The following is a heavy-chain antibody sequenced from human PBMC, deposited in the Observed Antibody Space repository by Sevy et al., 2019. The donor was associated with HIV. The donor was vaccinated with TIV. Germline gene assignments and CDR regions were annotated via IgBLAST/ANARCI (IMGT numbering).Heavy chain of an antibody. D-gene: IGHD5-18*01. Sequence: SETLSLTCTVSGGSISSSSYYWDWIRQPPGKGLEWIGSIYYSGSTYYNPSLKSRVTISVDTSKNQFSLKLSSVTAADTAVYYCAMVRGYSYGAGYYGMDVWGQGTTVTISS. J-gene: IGHJ6*02. CDR3: AMVRGYSYGAGYYGMDV. CDR2: IYYSGST. CDR1: GGSISSSSYY. V-gene: IGHV4-39*01.